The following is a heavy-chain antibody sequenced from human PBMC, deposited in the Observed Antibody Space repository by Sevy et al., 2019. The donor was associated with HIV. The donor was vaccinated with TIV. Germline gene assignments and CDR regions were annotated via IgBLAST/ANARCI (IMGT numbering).Heavy chain of an antibody. J-gene: IGHJ4*02. Sequence: ASVKVSCKASGYTFTGYYMYWVRQAPGQGLEWMGWINPKSGGTKYAQKFQGRVTMTRDTSISTAYMELSRLRSDDTAVYYCARDHMPYGSGSYLGIFDYWGQGTLVTVSS. D-gene: IGHD3-10*01. CDR2: INPKSGGT. CDR1: GYTFTGYY. CDR3: ARDHMPYGSGSYLGIFDY. V-gene: IGHV1-2*02.